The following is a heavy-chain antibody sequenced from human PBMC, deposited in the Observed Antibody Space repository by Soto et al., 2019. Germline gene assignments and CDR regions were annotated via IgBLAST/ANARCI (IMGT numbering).Heavy chain of an antibody. D-gene: IGHD3-22*01. J-gene: IGHJ6*02. V-gene: IGHV3-23*01. CDR1: GFTFSSYA. Sequence: EMQLLESGGGLIQPGGSLRLSCAASGFTFSSYAISWGRQAPGKGLEWVSGFRGWGSNTYYADSVEGRFTISRDISKNTLYLQMNSLRAEDTAVYYCAKDMSYYDSSGYYSGYYYYGVDVWGQGTTVTVSS. CDR2: FRGWGSNT. CDR3: AKDMSYYDSSGYYSGYYYYGVDV.